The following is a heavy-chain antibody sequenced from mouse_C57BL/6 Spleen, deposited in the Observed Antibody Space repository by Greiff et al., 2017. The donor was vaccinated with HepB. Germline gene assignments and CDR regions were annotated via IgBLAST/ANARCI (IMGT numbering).Heavy chain of an antibody. J-gene: IGHJ1*03. V-gene: IGHV1-62-2*01. D-gene: IGHD2-1*01. CDR2: FYPGSGSI. Sequence: VQLQQSGAELVKPGASVKLSCKASGYTFTEYTIHWVKQRSGQGLEWIGWFYPGSGSIKYNEKFKDKATLTADKSSSTVYMELSRLTSEDSAVYVCARHEGGPYGNSGYFDVWGTGTTVTVSS. CDR1: GYTFTEYT. CDR3: ARHEGGPYGNSGYFDV.